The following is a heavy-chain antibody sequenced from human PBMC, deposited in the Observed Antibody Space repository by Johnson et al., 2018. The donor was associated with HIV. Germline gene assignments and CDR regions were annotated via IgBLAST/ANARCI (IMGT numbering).Heavy chain of an antibody. CDR2: IRYDGSNK. J-gene: IGHJ3*02. V-gene: IGHV3-30*02. CDR3: ARDRIRSSHAFDI. D-gene: IGHD6-6*01. Sequence: VQLVESGGGVVQPVGSLRLSCAASGFTFSSYGMHWVRQAPGKGLEWVAFIRYDGSNKYYADSVQGRFTISRDNAKNSLYLQMNSLRAEDTAVYYCARDRIRSSHAFDIWGQGTMVTVSS. CDR1: GFTFSSYG.